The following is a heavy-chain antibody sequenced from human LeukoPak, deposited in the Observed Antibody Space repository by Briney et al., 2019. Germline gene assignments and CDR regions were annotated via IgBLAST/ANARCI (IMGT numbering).Heavy chain of an antibody. CDR2: IYRSGST. Sequence: PSETLSLTCTGSGGSISSYYWRWIRQPAGKGLEWIGRIYRSGSTNYNLSLKSRVTMSVDTCKNQFSLKLSSVTAADTAVYYCARANSYDSSGHYYEFDYWGQGTLDSVS. CDR1: GGSISSYY. CDR3: ARANSYDSSGHYYEFDY. D-gene: IGHD3-22*01. J-gene: IGHJ4*02. V-gene: IGHV4-4*07.